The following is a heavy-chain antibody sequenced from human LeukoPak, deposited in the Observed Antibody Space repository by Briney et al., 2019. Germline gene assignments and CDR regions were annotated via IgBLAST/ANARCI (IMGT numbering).Heavy chain of an antibody. Sequence: GGSLRLSCAASGFTFSSYSMNWVRQAPGKGLEWVSYISSSSSTIYYADSVKGRFTISRDNSKSTLCLQMNSLRAEDTAVYYCAKQLGYCSDGSCYFPYWGQGTLVTVSS. D-gene: IGHD2-15*01. CDR1: GFTFSSYS. CDR2: ISSSSSTI. J-gene: IGHJ4*02. V-gene: IGHV3-48*01. CDR3: AKQLGYCSDGSCYFPY.